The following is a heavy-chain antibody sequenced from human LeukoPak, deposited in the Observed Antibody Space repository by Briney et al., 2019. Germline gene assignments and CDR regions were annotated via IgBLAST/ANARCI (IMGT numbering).Heavy chain of an antibody. CDR1: GYTFSGYY. J-gene: IGHJ4*02. Sequence: ASVSVSCKASGYTFSGYYMHWVRQAPGQGLEWVGWINPNSGGTNYAQKFQGRVTMTRDTSISTAYMELSRLLSGDTAVYYCARGKTMVYCGGDCYRFDNWGQGTLVTVSS. D-gene: IGHD2-21*02. V-gene: IGHV1-2*02. CDR2: INPNSGGT. CDR3: ARGKTMVYCGGDCYRFDN.